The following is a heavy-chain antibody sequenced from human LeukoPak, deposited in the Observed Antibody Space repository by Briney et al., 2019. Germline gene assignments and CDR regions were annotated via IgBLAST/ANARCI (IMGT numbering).Heavy chain of an antibody. CDR2: ISYDGSNK. CDR1: GFTFSSYG. J-gene: IGHJ4*02. CDR3: AKARDCSGGSCYYLDC. V-gene: IGHV3-30*18. Sequence: PGRSLRLSCAASGFTFSSYGMHWVRQAPGKGLEWVAVISYDGSNKYYADSVKGRFTISRDNSKNTLYLQMNSLRAEDTAVYYCAKARDCSGGSCYYLDCWGQGTLVTVSS. D-gene: IGHD2-15*01.